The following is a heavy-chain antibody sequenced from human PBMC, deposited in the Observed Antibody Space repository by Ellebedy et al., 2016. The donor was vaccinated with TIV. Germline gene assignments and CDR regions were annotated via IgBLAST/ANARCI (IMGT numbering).Heavy chain of an antibody. Sequence: GESLKIPCVVSGFTFSGYAMSWVRQAPGKGLEWVSGINNGGRTTSYADSVKGRFTISRDNSRSTLYLQMNSLRAEDSAVYYCAKDMVFGDGKWEIDVWGQGTTVTVSS. D-gene: IGHD1-26*01. CDR3: AKDMVFGDGKWEIDV. CDR1: GFTFSGYA. V-gene: IGHV3-23*01. CDR2: INNGGRTT. J-gene: IGHJ6*02.